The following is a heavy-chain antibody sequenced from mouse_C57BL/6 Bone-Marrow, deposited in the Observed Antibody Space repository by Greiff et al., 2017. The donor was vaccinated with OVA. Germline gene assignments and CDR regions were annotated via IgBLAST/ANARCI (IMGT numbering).Heavy chain of an antibody. CDR3: ARDPFYYYGSSFGFAY. CDR1: GFTFSSYA. D-gene: IGHD1-1*01. J-gene: IGHJ3*01. Sequence: EVKLMESGEGLVKPGGSLKLSCAASGFTFSSYAMSWVRQTPEKRLEWVATISDGGSYTYYPDNVKGRFTISRDNAKNNLYLQMSHLKSEDTAMYYCARDPFYYYGSSFGFAYWGQGTLVTVSA. V-gene: IGHV5-4*01. CDR2: ISDGGSYT.